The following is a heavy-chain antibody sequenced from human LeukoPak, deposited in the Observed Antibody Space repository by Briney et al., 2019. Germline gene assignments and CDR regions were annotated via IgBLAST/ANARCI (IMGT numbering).Heavy chain of an antibody. CDR1: GGSSSSYH. CDR2: MQTSGRI. V-gene: IGHV4-4*07. CDR3: ARGHSDSWSVFDY. J-gene: IGHJ4*02. Sequence: KPSETLSLTCTVSGGSSSSYHWSWIRQPAGKGLEWIGRMQTSGRIDYNLSLKSRLTMSVDRSKNQLSLKLSSVIAADTAVYYCARGHSDSWSVFDYWGQGTLVTISS. D-gene: IGHD6-13*01.